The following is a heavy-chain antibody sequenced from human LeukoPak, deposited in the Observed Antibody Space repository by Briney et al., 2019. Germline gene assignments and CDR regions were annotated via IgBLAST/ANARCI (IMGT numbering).Heavy chain of an antibody. Sequence: GGSLRLSCAASGFTFSSYWMSWVRQAPGKGLEWVANLKQDGSEKYYVDSVKGRFTISRDNAKNSLYLQMNSLRAEDTAVYYCARVPSTIFGVVGSGDYWGQGTLVTVSS. J-gene: IGHJ4*02. D-gene: IGHD3-3*01. V-gene: IGHV3-7*01. CDR3: ARVPSTIFGVVGSGDY. CDR1: GFTFSSYW. CDR2: LKQDGSEK.